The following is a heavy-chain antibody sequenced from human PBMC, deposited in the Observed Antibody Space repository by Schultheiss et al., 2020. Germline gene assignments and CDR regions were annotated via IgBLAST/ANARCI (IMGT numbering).Heavy chain of an antibody. CDR2: ISYDGSNK. Sequence: GGSLRLSCAASGFTFSSYGMHWVRQAPGKGLEWVAVISYDGSNKYYADSVKGRFTISRDNSKNTLYLQMNSLRAEDTAVYYCTTDADYGDYEGWFDPWGQGTLVTVSS. V-gene: IGHV3-30*03. CDR1: GFTFSSYG. D-gene: IGHD4-17*01. CDR3: TTDADYGDYEGWFDP. J-gene: IGHJ5*02.